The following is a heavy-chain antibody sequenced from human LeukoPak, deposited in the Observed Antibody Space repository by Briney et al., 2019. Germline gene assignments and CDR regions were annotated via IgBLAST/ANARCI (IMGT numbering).Heavy chain of an antibody. J-gene: IGHJ6*02. CDR2: IYTSGST. D-gene: IGHD2-2*01. Sequence: SETLSLTCTVSGGSISSYYWSWIRQPAGKGLEWIGRIYTSGSTNYNPSLKSRVTMSVDTSKNQFSLKLSSVTAADTALYYCATTDCSSTSCYDYYYYGMDVWGQGTTVTVSS. CDR3: ATTDCSSTSCYDYYYYGMDV. V-gene: IGHV4-4*07. CDR1: GGSISSYY.